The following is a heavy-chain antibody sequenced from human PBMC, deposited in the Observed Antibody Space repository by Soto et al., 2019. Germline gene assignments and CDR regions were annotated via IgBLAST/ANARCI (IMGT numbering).Heavy chain of an antibody. D-gene: IGHD2-15*01. Sequence: SETLSRTFSFSVGSISDSYWICIRHSPGKGLEWLGYVYYTGSTNYMPSLGSRVSISVDTSNNEFSLRLSSVTAADTAVYFCATSVAVRGAKLDYWGPGTQVTVSS. CDR1: VGSISDSY. J-gene: IGHJ4*02. V-gene: IGHV4-59*01. CDR3: ATSVAVRGAKLDY. CDR2: VYYTGST.